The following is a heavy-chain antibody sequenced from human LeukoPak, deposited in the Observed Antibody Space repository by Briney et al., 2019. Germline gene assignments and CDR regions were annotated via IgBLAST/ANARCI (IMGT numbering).Heavy chain of an antibody. CDR1: GFTFSSYW. J-gene: IGHJ6*02. CDR3: ARDRCSSTSCDPRYGMDV. CDR2: IKQDGSEK. V-gene: IGHV3-7*01. D-gene: IGHD2-2*01. Sequence: GGSLRLSCAASGFTFSSYWMSWVRQAPGKGLEWVANIKQDGSEKYYVDSVKGRFTISRDNAKNSLYLQMNSLRAEDTAIYYCARDRCSSTSCDPRYGMDVWGQGTTVTVSS.